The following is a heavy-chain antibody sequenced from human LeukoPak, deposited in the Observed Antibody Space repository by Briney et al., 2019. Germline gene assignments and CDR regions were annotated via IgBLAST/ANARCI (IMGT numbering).Heavy chain of an antibody. V-gene: IGHV3-7*01. D-gene: IGHD3-3*01. CDR1: GFTLSSYW. Sequence: PGGSLRLSCAASGFTLSSYWMSWVRQAPGKGLEWVANINKDGGEKYYVDSVKGRFTISRDNAKNSLYLQMNSLGAEDTAVYYCTRDHSRVIIAGVTYSWFDPWGQGILVTVSS. J-gene: IGHJ5*02. CDR3: TRDHSRVIIAGVTYSWFDP. CDR2: INKDGGEK.